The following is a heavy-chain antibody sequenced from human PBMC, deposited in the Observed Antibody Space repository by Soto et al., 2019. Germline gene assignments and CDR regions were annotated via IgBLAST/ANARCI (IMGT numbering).Heavy chain of an antibody. V-gene: IGHV3-33*01. D-gene: IGHD6-6*01. CDR1: GFTFSSYG. CDR3: ARAATSNPNWFDP. CDR2: IWYDGSNK. Sequence: PGGSLRLSCAASGFTFSSYGMHWVRQAPGKGLEWVAVIWYDGSNKYYADSVKGRFTISRDNSKNTLYLQMNSLRAEDTAVYYCARAATSNPNWFDPWGQGTLVTVSS. J-gene: IGHJ5*02.